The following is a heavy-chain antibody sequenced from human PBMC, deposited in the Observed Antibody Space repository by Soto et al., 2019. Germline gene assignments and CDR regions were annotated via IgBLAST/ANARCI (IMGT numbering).Heavy chain of an antibody. CDR2: IYYSGTT. J-gene: IGHJ4*02. CDR1: TGAISSSGYY. CDR3: ASVRVYGSGTYYNDY. Sequence: QVHLQESGPGLVRPSQTLSLTCSVSTGAISSSGYYWTWIRQHPGKGLEWIGYIYYSGTTYYNPSLKSRLSMSMDTSKNQFSLKLSSVTVADTAIYYCASVRVYGSGTYYNDYWGQGPLVTVSS. D-gene: IGHD3-10*01. V-gene: IGHV4-31*02.